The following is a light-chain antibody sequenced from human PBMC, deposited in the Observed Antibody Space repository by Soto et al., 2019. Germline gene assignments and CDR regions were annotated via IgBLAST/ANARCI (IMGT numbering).Light chain of an antibody. J-gene: IGKJ1*01. V-gene: IGKV1-5*01. Sequence: DIPMTQSPSTLSASVGDRVTITCRASQSISSWLAWYQQKPGKAPKLLIYDASSLESGVPSRFSGSGSGTEFTLTISSLQPDDFATYSCQQYNSSWTFGQGTKVEIK. CDR2: DAS. CDR1: QSISSW. CDR3: QQYNSSWT.